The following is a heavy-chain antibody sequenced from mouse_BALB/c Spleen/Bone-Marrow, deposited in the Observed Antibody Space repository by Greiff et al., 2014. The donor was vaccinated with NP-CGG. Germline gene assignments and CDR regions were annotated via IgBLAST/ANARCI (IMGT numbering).Heavy chain of an antibody. J-gene: IGHJ3*01. Sequence: VQLQQSGPGLVAPSQSLSITCTVSGFSLTDCGVSWIRQPPGKGLEWLGVIWGGGSTYYNSALKSRLSISKDNSKSQVFLKMNXXXXDDTAMYYCARIYFDFDGFAYWGQGTLVTVSA. CDR2: IWGGGST. D-gene: IGHD2-4*01. V-gene: IGHV2-6-5*01. CDR1: GFSLTDCG. CDR3: ARIYFDFDGFAY.